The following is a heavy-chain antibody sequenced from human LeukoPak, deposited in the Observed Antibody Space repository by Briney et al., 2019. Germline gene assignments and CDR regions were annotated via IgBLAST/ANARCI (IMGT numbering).Heavy chain of an antibody. CDR3: ARLSDSSGYYLDYTPGSFDY. CDR1: GYSFTSYW. V-gene: IGHV5-51*01. Sequence: GESLKISCKGSGYSFTSYWIGWVRQMPGKGLEWMGIIYPGDSDTRYSPSFQGQVTISADKSISTAYLQWSSLKASDTAMYYCARLSDSSGYYLDYTPGSFDYWGQGTLVTVSS. D-gene: IGHD3-22*01. J-gene: IGHJ4*02. CDR2: IYPGDSDT.